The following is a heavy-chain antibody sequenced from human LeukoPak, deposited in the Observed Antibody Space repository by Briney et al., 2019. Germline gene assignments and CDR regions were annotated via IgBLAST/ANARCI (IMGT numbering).Heavy chain of an antibody. V-gene: IGHV3-23*01. CDR1: GFTFSSYA. Sequence: GGSLRLSCAASGFTFSSYAMSWVRQAPGKGLEWVSAISGSGGSTYYADSVKGRFTISRDNSKNTLYLQMNSLRAEDTAVYYCAKGARAYGSGSYKLFYYYMDVWAKGPRSPSP. J-gene: IGHJ6*03. D-gene: IGHD3-10*01. CDR2: ISGSGGST. CDR3: AKGARAYGSGSYKLFYYYMDV.